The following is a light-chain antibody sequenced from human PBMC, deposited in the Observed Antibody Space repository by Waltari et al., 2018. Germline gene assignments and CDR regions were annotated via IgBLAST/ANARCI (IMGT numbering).Light chain of an antibody. Sequence: QSVLTQPAPVSVSPGQSIPISCTGSSSDVGGYHYVSWSQQHPRQAPKLMIYDVRNRPSGVSNRFSGSKSGNTASLTISGLRTEDEADYYCSSYSSSSTLDRVFGTGTKVTVL. CDR3: SSYSSSSTLDRV. CDR1: SSDVGGYHY. J-gene: IGLJ1*01. V-gene: IGLV2-14*03. CDR2: DVR.